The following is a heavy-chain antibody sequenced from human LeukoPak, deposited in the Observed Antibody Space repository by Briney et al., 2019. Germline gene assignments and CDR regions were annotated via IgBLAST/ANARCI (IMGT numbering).Heavy chain of an antibody. V-gene: IGHV3-48*01. CDR3: AQYCSSTSCRTPIGY. CDR2: ITSSSSTI. Sequence: GGSLRLSCAASGFAVTTNYMTWVRQAPGKGLEWVSYITSSSSTIYYADSVKGRFTISRDNAKNSLYLQMNSLRAEDTAVYYCAQYCSSTSCRTPIGYWGQGTLVTVSS. D-gene: IGHD2-2*01. J-gene: IGHJ4*02. CDR1: GFAVTTNY.